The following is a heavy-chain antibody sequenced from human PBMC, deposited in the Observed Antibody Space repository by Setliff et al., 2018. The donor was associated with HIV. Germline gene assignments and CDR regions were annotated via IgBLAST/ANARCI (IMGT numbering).Heavy chain of an antibody. V-gene: IGHV1-69*04. CDR1: GGTFSAYA. CDR2: IISILGTP. CDR3: ARDFHVLGYCSADSCPYDASDV. D-gene: IGHD2-15*01. J-gene: IGHJ3*01. Sequence: SVKVSCKASGGTFSAYAVNWVRQAPGQGLEWMGRIISILGTPNYSHKFQGRVTITADKSTTTTYMELSSLRSDDTAIYYCARDFHVLGYCSADSCPYDASDVWG.